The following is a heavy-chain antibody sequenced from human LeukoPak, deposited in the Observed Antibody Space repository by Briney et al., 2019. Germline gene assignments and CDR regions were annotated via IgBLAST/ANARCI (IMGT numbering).Heavy chain of an antibody. V-gene: IGHV1-46*01. D-gene: IGHD3-10*01. CDR2: IAPSSGTT. CDR3: ARASGSSAVPFDY. CDR1: GYTFTSNY. Sequence: ASVKVSCKASGYTFTSNYMHWVRQAPGQGLEWMGVIAPSSGTTSYAQKFQGRVTMTRDTSTSTLYMELSSPTSEDTAVYYCARASGSSAVPFDYWGQGTLVTVSS. J-gene: IGHJ4*02.